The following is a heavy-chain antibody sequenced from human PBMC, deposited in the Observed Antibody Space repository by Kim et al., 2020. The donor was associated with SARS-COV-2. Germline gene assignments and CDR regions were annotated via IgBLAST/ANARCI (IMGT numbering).Heavy chain of an antibody. CDR3: ASGGYYYYDAFDI. J-gene: IGHJ3*02. D-gene: IGHD3-22*01. V-gene: IGHV4-31*03. CDR2: IYYSGST. Sequence: SETLSLTCTVSGGSISSGGYYWSWIRQHPGKGLEWIGYIYYSGSTYYNPSLKSRVTISVDTSKNQFSLKLSSVTAADTAVYYCASGGYYYYDAFDIWGQGTMVTVSS. CDR1: GGSISSGGYY.